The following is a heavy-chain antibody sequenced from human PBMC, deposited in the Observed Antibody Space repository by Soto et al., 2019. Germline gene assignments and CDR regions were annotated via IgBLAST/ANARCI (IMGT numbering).Heavy chain of an antibody. J-gene: IGHJ3*02. V-gene: IGHV4-59*08. D-gene: IGHD2-15*01. CDR1: GGSISSYY. Sequence: SETLSLTCTVSGGSISSYYWSWIRQPPGKGLEWIGYIYYSGSTNYNPSLKSRVTISVDTSKNQFSLKLSSVTAADTAVYYCAAFVYCSCRCGNGCSASHSSEIWGQGTMVTVSS. CDR3: AAFVYCSCRCGNGCSASHSSEI. CDR2: IYYSGST.